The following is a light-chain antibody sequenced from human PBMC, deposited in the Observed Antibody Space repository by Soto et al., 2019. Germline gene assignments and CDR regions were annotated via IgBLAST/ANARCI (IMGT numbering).Light chain of an antibody. J-gene: IGKJ2*01. CDR2: AAS. CDR3: QQYGSSPPYT. Sequence: EVVLTQSPGTLSLSPGERATLSCRASRSFASSYLAWYQQKPGQAPRLLIFAASIRATGVSDRFSGSGSGTDFTPIISRLEPEDSAVYYCQQYGSSPPYTFGQGTKLEIK. CDR1: RSFASSY. V-gene: IGKV3-20*01.